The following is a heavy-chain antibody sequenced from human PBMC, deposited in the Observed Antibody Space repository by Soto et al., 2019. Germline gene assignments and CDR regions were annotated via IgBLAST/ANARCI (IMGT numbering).Heavy chain of an antibody. CDR3: AGRLTTAATLDY. V-gene: IGHV3-53*01. CDR1: GFTVSNNH. CDR2: VHGGGST. Sequence: VQLVESGGGLIQPGGSLRLSCAASGFTVSNNHMTWVRQAAGKGLELVSFVHGGGSTSYADSVKGRFTISSDHSKNTLYLQMDSPRAEDTGIYYWAGRLTTAATLDYWGRGNLVTVSS. D-gene: IGHD3-16*01. J-gene: IGHJ4*02.